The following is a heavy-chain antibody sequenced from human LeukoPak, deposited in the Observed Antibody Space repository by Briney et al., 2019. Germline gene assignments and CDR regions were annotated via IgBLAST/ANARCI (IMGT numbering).Heavy chain of an antibody. CDR2: IYPGDSDT. CDR3: ARHKGVVGAYLFDY. J-gene: IGHJ4*02. Sequence: GGSLRLSCAASGFTFSSYWIGWVRQMPGKGLEWVGIIYPGDSDTRYSPSFQGQVTISADKSISTAYLQWSSLKASDTAMYYCARHKGVVGAYLFDYWGRGTLVTVSS. V-gene: IGHV5-51*01. D-gene: IGHD1-26*01. CDR1: GFTFSSYW.